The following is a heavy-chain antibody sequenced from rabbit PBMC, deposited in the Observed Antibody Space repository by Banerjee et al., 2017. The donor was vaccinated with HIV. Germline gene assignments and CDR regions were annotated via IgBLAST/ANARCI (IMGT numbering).Heavy chain of an antibody. Sequence: QSLEESGGDLVKPGASLTLTCTASGFSFSSSYYMCWVRQAPGKGLEWIACIYTSSGNTWYASWAKGRFTISKTSSTTVTLQMNSLTVADTATYFCARGVVAAGSWSAYLDLRGPGTLVTVS. CDR1: GFSFSSSYY. D-gene: IGHD4-2*01. CDR2: IYTSSGNT. CDR3: ARGVVAAGSWSAYLDL. J-gene: IGHJ4*01. V-gene: IGHV1S40*01.